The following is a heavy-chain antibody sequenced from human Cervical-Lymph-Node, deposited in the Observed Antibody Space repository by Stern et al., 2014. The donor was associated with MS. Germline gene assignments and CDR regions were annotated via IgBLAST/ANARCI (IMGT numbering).Heavy chain of an antibody. D-gene: IGHD3-16*01. Sequence: QVQLLQPGPEVKKPGSSVKLSCKASGGTFSDVINCVRQPPGQGLDWMGGIIPMCGTTNYAQKFQGRVKITADESMTTGYMELTSLTSEDTALYYCATTFHWGQGTLITVSS. CDR1: GGTFSDV. V-gene: IGHV1-69*01. CDR3: ATTFH. CDR2: IIPMCGTT. J-gene: IGHJ4*02.